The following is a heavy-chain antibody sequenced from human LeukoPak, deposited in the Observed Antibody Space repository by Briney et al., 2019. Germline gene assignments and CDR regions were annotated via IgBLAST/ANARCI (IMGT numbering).Heavy chain of an antibody. Sequence: GGSLRLSCGASGFTFSGYSMNWVRQAPGKGLEWVSSISTSSSYIYYADSVKGRFTISRDNSKNTVFLQMNSLRAEDSAVYYCAKDYEVGSIDYWGQGTLVTVSS. V-gene: IGHV3-21*04. J-gene: IGHJ4*02. CDR1: GFTFSGYS. D-gene: IGHD3-16*01. CDR2: ISTSSSYI. CDR3: AKDYEVGSIDY.